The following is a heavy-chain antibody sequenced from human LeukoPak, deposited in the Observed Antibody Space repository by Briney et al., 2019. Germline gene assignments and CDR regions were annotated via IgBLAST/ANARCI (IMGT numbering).Heavy chain of an antibody. CDR1: GGSISSSSYY. Sequence: PSETLSLTCTVSGGSISSSSYYWGWIRQPPGKGLEWIGYIYYSGSTNYNPSLKSRVTISVDTSKNQFSLKLSSVTAADTAVYYCARAAPGIAAATYYFDYWGQGTLVTVSS. CDR3: ARAAPGIAAATYYFDY. V-gene: IGHV4-61*05. J-gene: IGHJ4*02. D-gene: IGHD6-13*01. CDR2: IYYSGST.